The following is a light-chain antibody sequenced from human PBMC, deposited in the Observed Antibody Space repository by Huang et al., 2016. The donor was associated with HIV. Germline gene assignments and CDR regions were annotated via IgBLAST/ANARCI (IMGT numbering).Light chain of an antibody. CDR2: DAS. V-gene: IGKV3-11*01. CDR1: QSVSTY. J-gene: IGKJ4*01. CDR3: QQRSNLLT. Sequence: EIVLTQSPATLSLSPGDRATLSCRASQSVSTYLAWYRQKPRQAPRLRLSDASNRATGIPARFSGRGSGTDFTLTISSLEPEDFAVYYCQQRSNLLTFGGGTKVEIK.